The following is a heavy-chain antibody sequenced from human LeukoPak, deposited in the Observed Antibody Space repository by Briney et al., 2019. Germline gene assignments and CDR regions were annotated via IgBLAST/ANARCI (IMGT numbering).Heavy chain of an antibody. V-gene: IGHV1-46*04. CDR3: ASCRAPLYLDY. CDR2: INPSGGRT. CDR1: GYTFSSYY. J-gene: IGHJ4*02. Sequence: ASVKVSCKASGYTFSSYYIHWVRQAPGQGLEWMGMINPSGGRTRYEEKLQGRVTLTRDTSTSTVYMELSSLRSEDTAVYYCASCRAPLYLDYWGQGTLVTVSS. D-gene: IGHD3-16*02.